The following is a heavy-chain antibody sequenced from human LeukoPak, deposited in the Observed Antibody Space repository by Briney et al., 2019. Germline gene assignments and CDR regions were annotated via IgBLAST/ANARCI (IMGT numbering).Heavy chain of an antibody. CDR2: IKQDGSEK. CDR3: ARAKDPLPSSLFASDY. V-gene: IGHV3-7*03. CDR1: GFTFSNYM. Sequence: GSLRLSCAASGFTFSNYMMHWVRQAPGKGLEWAANIKQDGSEKYYVDSVKGRFTISRDNAKNSLSLQMNSLRAEDTAVYYCARAKDPLPSSLFASDYWGQGILVTVSS. J-gene: IGHJ4*02. D-gene: IGHD2-15*01.